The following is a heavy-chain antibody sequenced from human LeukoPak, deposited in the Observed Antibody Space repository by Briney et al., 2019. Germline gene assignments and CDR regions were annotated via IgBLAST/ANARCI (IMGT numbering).Heavy chain of an antibody. J-gene: IGHJ6*03. CDR2: ISSSSSYI. D-gene: IGHD6-19*01. CDR1: GFTFSSYS. V-gene: IGHV3-21*01. Sequence: PGGSLRLSCAASGFTFSSYSMNWVRQAPGKGLEWVSSISSSSSYIYYADSVKGRFTISRDNAKNSLYLQMNSLRAEDTAVYYCARDLADNYYYYYMDVWGKGTTVTVSS. CDR3: ARDLADNYYYYYMDV.